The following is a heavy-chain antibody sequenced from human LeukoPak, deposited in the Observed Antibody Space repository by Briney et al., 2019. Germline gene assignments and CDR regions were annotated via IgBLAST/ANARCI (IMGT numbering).Heavy chain of an antibody. V-gene: IGHV3-23*01. CDR3: ARGVVNTIRGAHFDY. CDR2: IGGSGGRT. CDR1: GFTFRSHA. D-gene: IGHD3-10*01. Sequence: GGSLRLSCAATGFTFRSHAMNWVRQAPGKGLEWVSGIGGSGGRTYYADSVTGRFTISRDNSKNSLYLQMNSLRAEDTAVYYCARGVVNTIRGAHFDYWGQGTLVTVSS. J-gene: IGHJ4*02.